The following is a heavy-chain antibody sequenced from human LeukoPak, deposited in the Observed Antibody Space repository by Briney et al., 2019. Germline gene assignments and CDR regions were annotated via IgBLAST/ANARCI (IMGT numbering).Heavy chain of an antibody. J-gene: IGHJ6*02. V-gene: IGHV1-69*13. Sequence: SVKVSCKASGGTFSSYAISWVRQAPGQGLEWMGGIIPIFGTANYAQKFQGRVTITADESTSTAYMELSSLRSEDTAVYYCARVSCSGGSCGGAGSYYYGMDVWGQGTTVTVSS. CDR1: GGTFSSYA. D-gene: IGHD2-15*01. CDR2: IIPIFGTA. CDR3: ARVSCSGGSCGGAGSYYYGMDV.